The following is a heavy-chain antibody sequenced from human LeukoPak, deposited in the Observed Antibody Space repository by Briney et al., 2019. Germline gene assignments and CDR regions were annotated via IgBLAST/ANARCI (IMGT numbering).Heavy chain of an antibody. CDR2: IYYSGST. CDR3: ARRYYDSSGFAAFDI. D-gene: IGHD3-22*01. CDR1: GGSISSSSYY. J-gene: IGHJ3*02. V-gene: IGHV4-39*07. Sequence: SETLSLTCTVSGGSISSSSYYWGWIRQPPGKGLEWIGSIYYSGSTYYNPSLKSRVTISVDTSKNQFSLKLSSVTAADTAVYYCARRYYDSSGFAAFDIWGQGTMVTVSS.